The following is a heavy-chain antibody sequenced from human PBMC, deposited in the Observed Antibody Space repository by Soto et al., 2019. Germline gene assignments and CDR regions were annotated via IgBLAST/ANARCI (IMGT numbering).Heavy chain of an antibody. Sequence: ASVKVSCKASGYTFTDYGISWVRQAPGQGLEWMGWISAYNGNTNYAQKLQGRVTMTTDTSTSTAYMELRSLRSDDTAVYYCARDRIAAADPRDYLDYWGQGTLVTVSS. V-gene: IGHV1-18*01. J-gene: IGHJ4*02. CDR1: GYTFTDYG. D-gene: IGHD6-13*01. CDR2: ISAYNGNT. CDR3: ARDRIAAADPRDYLDY.